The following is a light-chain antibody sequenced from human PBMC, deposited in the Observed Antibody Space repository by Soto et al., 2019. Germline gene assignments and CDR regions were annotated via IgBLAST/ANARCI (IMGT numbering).Light chain of an antibody. CDR1: SSDVGAYNY. J-gene: IGLJ1*01. Sequence: QSALTQPASVSGSPGQSITISCTGTSSDVGAYNYVSWYQQHPAKVPKLMIYDVSNRPSGVSDRFSGSKSGNTASLTISGLQAEDEADYYCYSSTSSSTYVFGTGTKVTVL. CDR2: DVS. V-gene: IGLV2-14*01. CDR3: YSSTSSSTYV.